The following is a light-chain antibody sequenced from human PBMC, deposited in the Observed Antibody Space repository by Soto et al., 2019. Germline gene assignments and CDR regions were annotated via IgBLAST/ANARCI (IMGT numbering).Light chain of an antibody. J-gene: IGKJ3*01. CDR3: QQYNNYALT. Sequence: DIRLTQSPSTVSASPGERVNITCRASQSISSWLAWYQQKAGEAPKLLMYKASTLDSGVPSRFSGSGSGTEFTLTISSLQPEDFATYYCQQYNNYALTFGPGTKVDIK. CDR1: QSISSW. V-gene: IGKV1-5*03. CDR2: KAS.